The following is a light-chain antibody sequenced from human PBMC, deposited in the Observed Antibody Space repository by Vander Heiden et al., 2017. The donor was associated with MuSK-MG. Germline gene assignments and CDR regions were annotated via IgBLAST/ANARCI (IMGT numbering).Light chain of an antibody. CDR1: ALSKHY. J-gene: IGLJ2*01. CDR2: EDS. V-gene: IGLV3-25*03. Sequence: SYEVTQPPSVSVSPGQTARINCSGDALSKHYAYWYEQKPAQGPVLVIYEDSERPSGIPQCFSNSSSGTTVTLTISGVQAGGDGDYYCQSVHSSLVLFGGGTKLNVL. CDR3: QSVHSSLVL.